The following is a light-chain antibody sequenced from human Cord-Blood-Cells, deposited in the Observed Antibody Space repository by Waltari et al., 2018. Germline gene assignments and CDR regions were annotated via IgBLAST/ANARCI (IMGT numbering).Light chain of an antibody. CDR3: QQYNNWPPWT. V-gene: IGKV3-15*01. CDR1: QRVRSH. J-gene: IGKJ1*01. CDR2: GAS. Sequence: EIVMTQSPATLSVSPGERATLPCRASQRVRSHLDGYQQKPRQAPRLLIYGASTRATGIPARFSGSGSGTEFTLTISSLQSEDFAVYYCQQYNNWPPWTFGQGTKVEIK.